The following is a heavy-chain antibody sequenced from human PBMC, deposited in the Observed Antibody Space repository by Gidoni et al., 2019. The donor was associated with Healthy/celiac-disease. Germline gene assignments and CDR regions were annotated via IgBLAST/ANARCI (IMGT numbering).Heavy chain of an antibody. J-gene: IGHJ3*02. Sequence: EVQLVESGGGLVQPGGSLRLSCAASGFTFSSYWMSWVRQAPGKGLEWVANIKQDGSEKYYVDSVKGRFTISRDNAKNSRYLQMNSLRAEDTAVYYCARASFRIVVVDDAFDIWGQGTMVTVSS. D-gene: IGHD3-22*01. CDR2: IKQDGSEK. V-gene: IGHV3-7*01. CDR3: ARASFRIVVVDDAFDI. CDR1: GFTFSSYW.